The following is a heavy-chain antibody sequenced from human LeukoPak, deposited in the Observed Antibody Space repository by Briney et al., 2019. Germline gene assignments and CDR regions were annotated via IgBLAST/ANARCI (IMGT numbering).Heavy chain of an antibody. J-gene: IGHJ4*02. CDR1: GGSISSYY. CDR2: IYYSGST. D-gene: IGHD3-22*01. CDR3: ARAHPSAISSGYPLFDY. Sequence: NPSETLSLTCTVSGGSISSYYWSWIRQPPGKGLEWIGYIYYSGSTNYNPSLKSRVTISVDTSKNQFSLKLSSVTAADTAVYYCARAHPSAISSGYPLFDYWGQGTLVTVSS. V-gene: IGHV4-59*01.